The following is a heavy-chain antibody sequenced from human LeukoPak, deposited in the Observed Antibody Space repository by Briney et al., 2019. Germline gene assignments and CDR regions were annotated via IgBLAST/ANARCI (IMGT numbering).Heavy chain of an antibody. D-gene: IGHD2-8*02. Sequence: GASVKVSCKASGFTFTNYYMHWVRQAPGQGLEWMGLISPTGSGTNYAQKFRGRVTMTRGTSTTTVYMELSSLRSEDTAVYYCAREESGGYFDYWGQGTLVTVSS. CDR3: AREESGGYFDY. J-gene: IGHJ4*02. CDR1: GFTFTNYY. V-gene: IGHV1-46*01. CDR2: ISPTGSGT.